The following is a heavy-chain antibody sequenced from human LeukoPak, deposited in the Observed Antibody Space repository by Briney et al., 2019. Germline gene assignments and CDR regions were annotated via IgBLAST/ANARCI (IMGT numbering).Heavy chain of an antibody. V-gene: IGHV4-39*01. CDR2: IYYSGST. J-gene: IGHJ4*02. D-gene: IGHD2-8*01. Sequence: SETLSLTCTVSGGSISSSSYYWGWIRQPPGKGLEWIGSIYYSGSTYYNPSLKSRVTISVDTSKNQFSLKLSSVTAADTAVYYCATPGSVLIFAGFDYWGQGTLVTVSP. CDR1: GGSISSSSYY. CDR3: ATPGSVLIFAGFDY.